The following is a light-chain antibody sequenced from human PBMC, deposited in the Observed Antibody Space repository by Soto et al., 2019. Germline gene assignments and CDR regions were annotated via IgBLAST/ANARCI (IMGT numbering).Light chain of an antibody. V-gene: IGKV3-20*01. Sequence: EIVLTQSPGTLSLSPGERASLSCRPSQSVSSYLAWYQRKPGQAPRLLIFGASNRATGIPDRFSGSGSGTDFTLTISRLEPEDSAVYYCQQYGSSPPYWTFGQGTKVDI. J-gene: IGKJ1*01. CDR2: GAS. CDR1: QSVSSY. CDR3: QQYGSSPPYWT.